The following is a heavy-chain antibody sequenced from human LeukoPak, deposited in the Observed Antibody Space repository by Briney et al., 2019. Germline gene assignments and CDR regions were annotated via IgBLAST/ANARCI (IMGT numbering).Heavy chain of an antibody. CDR2: ISYDGSNK. CDR1: GFTFSSYA. CDR3: AKDQIKGRYSYGYMIDY. D-gene: IGHD5-18*01. V-gene: IGHV3-30-3*01. J-gene: IGHJ4*02. Sequence: GRSLRLSCAASGFTFSSYAIHWVRQAPGKGLEWVAVISYDGSNKYYADSVKGRFTISRDNSKNTLYLQMSSLRAEDTAVYYCAKDQIKGRYSYGYMIDYWGQGTLVTVSS.